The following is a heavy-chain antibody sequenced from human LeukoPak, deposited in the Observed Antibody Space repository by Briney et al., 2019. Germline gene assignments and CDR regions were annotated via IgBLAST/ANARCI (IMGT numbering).Heavy chain of an antibody. J-gene: IGHJ5*02. Sequence: PGGSLRLSCAGSGFSVSNYYMSWVRQAPGKGLEWVSLIRDSGETFYADSMKGRFTISRDNSKNTMYLQMNRLRVEDTAVYFCARDRAVTQDWVEFDPWGQGTLVTVSS. V-gene: IGHV3-66*03. CDR3: ARDRAVTQDWVEFDP. D-gene: IGHD4-17*01. CDR1: GFSVSNYY. CDR2: IRDSGET.